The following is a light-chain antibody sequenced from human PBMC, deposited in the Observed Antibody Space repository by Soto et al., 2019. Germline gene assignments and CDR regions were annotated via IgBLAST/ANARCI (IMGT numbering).Light chain of an antibody. CDR2: DVN. J-gene: IGLJ2*01. CDR1: SNDIGAYRF. V-gene: IGLV2-14*01. Sequence: QSVLPQPASLSGSPGQSIAISCTGTSNDIGAYRFVSWYQQHPGKAPKLIIYDVNSRPSGVSDRFSGSKSGNTASLAISGLQADDESDYYCSSYTRSTTLVFGGGTKVTVL. CDR3: SSYTRSTTLV.